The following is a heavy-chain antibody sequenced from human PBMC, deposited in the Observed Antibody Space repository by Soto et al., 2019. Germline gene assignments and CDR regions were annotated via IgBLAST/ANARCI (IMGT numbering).Heavy chain of an antibody. V-gene: IGHV1-2*02. CDR1: EYSFTDYY. Sequence: QVHLVQSGAEVKKPGASVKVSCKASEYSFTDYYMHWVRQAPGQGLEWMGWINTKTGGTNYAQRVQGRVTMTGDTSINTAYMELSRLRSDDTAVYYCARVGPTGWFDPWGQGTVVTVSS. J-gene: IGHJ5*02. CDR3: ARVGPTGWFDP. CDR2: INTKTGGT.